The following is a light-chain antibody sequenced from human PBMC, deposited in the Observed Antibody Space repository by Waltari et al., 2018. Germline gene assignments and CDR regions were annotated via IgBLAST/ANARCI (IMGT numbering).Light chain of an antibody. CDR1: SLRSYH. J-gene: IGLJ2*01. CDR2: DQN. Sequence: TQDPAVSVAVGQTVRITCQGDSLRSYHASWYQQRPGQAPKLLIYDQNNRPSGVPGRFSGSSSDNTASCTITGAQAEDEAYYYCHSRDASGVGGAFGGGTKLTVL. CDR3: HSRDASGVGGA. V-gene: IGLV3-19*01.